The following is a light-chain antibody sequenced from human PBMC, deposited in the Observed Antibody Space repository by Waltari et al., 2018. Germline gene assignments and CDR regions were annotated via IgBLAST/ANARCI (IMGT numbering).Light chain of an antibody. Sequence: DIVMTQSPLSLPVTPGESASFSCRSSQSLLHSNGKNYLDWYVQKPGQSPQLLICMGSNRASGVPERFSGSGSGTDFTLEISRVEPEDVGIYYCMQQLQTPRSFGPGTKVEIK. CDR2: MGS. V-gene: IGKV2-28*01. CDR3: MQQLQTPRS. CDR1: QSLLHSNGKNY. J-gene: IGKJ3*01.